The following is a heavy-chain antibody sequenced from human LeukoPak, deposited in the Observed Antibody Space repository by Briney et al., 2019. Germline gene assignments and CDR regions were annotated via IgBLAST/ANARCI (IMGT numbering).Heavy chain of an antibody. Sequence: PGGSLRLSCAASGFTFSNAWMTWVCQPPGKGLEWVGRLKSKTDGGTTDYAAPVKGRFTISRDDSKNTLYLQMNSLKTEDTAVYYCTTGKYGDYYFDNWGQGTLVTVSS. CDR3: TTGKYGDYYFDN. V-gene: IGHV3-15*01. CDR2: LKSKTDGGTT. D-gene: IGHD4-17*01. CDR1: GFTFSNAW. J-gene: IGHJ4*02.